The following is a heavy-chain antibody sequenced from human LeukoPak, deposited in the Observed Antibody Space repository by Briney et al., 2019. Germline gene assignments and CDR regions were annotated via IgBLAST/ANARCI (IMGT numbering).Heavy chain of an antibody. D-gene: IGHD3-22*01. CDR1: GGTFSSYA. J-gene: IGHJ4*02. Sequence: GSSVKVSCKASGGTFSSYAISWVRQAPGQGLEWMGGIIPIFSTANYAQKFQGRVTITTDESTSTAYMELSSLRSEDTAVYYCVGQYYYDSSGYGADYWGQGTLVTVSS. CDR2: IIPIFSTA. V-gene: IGHV1-69*05. CDR3: VGQYYYDSSGYGADY.